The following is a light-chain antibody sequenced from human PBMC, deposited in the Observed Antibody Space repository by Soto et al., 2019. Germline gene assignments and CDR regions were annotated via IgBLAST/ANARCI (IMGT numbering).Light chain of an antibody. J-gene: IGKJ4*01. Sequence: EIVMTQSPATLSVSPGERATLSCRASQSISNNLAWYQQKPGQAPRLLIYGASTRATGIPARFSGSGSGTEFTLTISSLQSEEFAVYSCQHYNDLPLTFGGGTKVEIK. V-gene: IGKV3-15*01. CDR3: QHYNDLPLT. CDR1: QSISNN. CDR2: GAS.